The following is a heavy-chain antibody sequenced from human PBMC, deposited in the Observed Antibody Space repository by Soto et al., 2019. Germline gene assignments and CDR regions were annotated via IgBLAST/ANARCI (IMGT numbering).Heavy chain of an antibody. CDR1: GGTFSSYA. D-gene: IGHD2-8*01. V-gene: IGHV1-69*01. CDR2: IIPIFGTA. J-gene: IGHJ5*02. CDR3: ARSGYCTKGVCHRVS. Sequence: VQLVQSGAEVKKPGSSVKVSCKASGGTFSSYAISWVRQAPGKGLEWLGGIIPIFGTANHAQKFQGRVTITVYESTFTAYKQLSCLRSDDTAVYYCARSGYCTKGVCHRVSWGQGTLVTFSS.